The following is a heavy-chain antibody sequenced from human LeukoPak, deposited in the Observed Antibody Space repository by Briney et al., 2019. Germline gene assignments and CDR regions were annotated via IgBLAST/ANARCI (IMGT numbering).Heavy chain of an antibody. CDR1: GDSLSTYY. D-gene: IGHD3-16*01. V-gene: IGHV4-59*07. CDR2: IYYSGST. CDR3: ARAVITFGAPVAKGFDC. J-gene: IGHJ4*02. Sequence: SDTLSLTCTVSGDSLSTYYWSWIRQPPGKGLEWIGYIYYSGSTDYNPSLTSRVTMSLDTSQHQFPLTLSSVTAAATAVYYCARAVITFGAPVAKGFDCWGQGTLVTVSS.